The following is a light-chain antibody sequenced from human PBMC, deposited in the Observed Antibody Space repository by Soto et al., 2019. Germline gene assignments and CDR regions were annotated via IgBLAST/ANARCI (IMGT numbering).Light chain of an antibody. V-gene: IGKV1-5*03. J-gene: IGKJ1*01. CDR1: QSISSW. CDR3: QQYNSYWT. CDR2: KAS. Sequence: DIQMTQSPSTLSASVGDRVTITCRASQSISSWLAWYQQKPGKAPKLLIYKASSLESGVPFRFSGSGSGTEFNLTISSLEPDDFATYYCQQYNSYWTFGQGTKVEIK.